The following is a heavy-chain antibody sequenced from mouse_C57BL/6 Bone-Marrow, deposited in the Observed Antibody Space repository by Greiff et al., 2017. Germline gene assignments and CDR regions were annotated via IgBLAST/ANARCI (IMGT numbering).Heavy chain of an antibody. CDR1: GYTFTSYG. V-gene: IGHV1-81*01. J-gene: IGHJ1*03. CDR2: IYPRSGNT. Sequence: LLESGAELARPGASVKLSCKASGYTFTSYGISWVKQRTGQGLEWIGEIYPRSGNTYYNEKFKGKATLTADKSSSTAYMELRSLTSEDSAVYFCARSDYYYGSSYGYFDVWGTGTTVTVSS. CDR3: ARSDYYYGSSYGYFDV. D-gene: IGHD1-1*01.